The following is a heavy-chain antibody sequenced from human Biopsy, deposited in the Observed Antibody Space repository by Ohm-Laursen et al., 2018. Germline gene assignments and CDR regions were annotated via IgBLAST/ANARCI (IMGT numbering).Heavy chain of an antibody. CDR1: GGSISSDW. J-gene: IGHJ6*02. CDR2: VYYRGTT. V-gene: IGHV4-59*01. Sequence: TLSLTCPVSGGSISSDWWSWIRQTPGKGLEWIGYVYYRGTTTYNPSLRSRVTISVDTSMNQISLRLQSVTAADTAIYYCTRATNSTGWPYYYFYGMDIWGQGTTVTVSS. CDR3: TRATNSTGWPYYYFYGMDI. D-gene: IGHD2/OR15-2a*01.